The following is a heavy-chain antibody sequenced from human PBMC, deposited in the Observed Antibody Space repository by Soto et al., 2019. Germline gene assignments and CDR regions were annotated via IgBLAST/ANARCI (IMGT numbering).Heavy chain of an antibody. V-gene: IGHV5-51*01. CDR1: GYSFTSYW. CDR3: ATKGLVPSYCSGGSCYPTGLANWFDP. CDR2: IYPGDSDT. J-gene: IGHJ5*02. D-gene: IGHD2-15*01. Sequence: GESLKISCKGSGYSFTSYWIGWVRQMPGKGLEWMGIIYPGDSDTRYSPSFQGQVTISADKSISTAYLQLSSLKASDTAMYYCATKGLVPSYCSGGSCYPTGLANWFDPWGQGTLVTVSS.